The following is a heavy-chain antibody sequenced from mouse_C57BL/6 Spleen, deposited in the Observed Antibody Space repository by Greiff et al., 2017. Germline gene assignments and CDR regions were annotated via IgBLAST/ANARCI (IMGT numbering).Heavy chain of an antibody. Sequence: QVQLKQSGAELVRPGASVTLSCKASGYTFTDYEMHWVKQTPVHGLEWIGAIDPETGGTAYNQKFKGKAILTADKSSSTAYMELRSLTSEDSAVYYCTRITGTAWFAYWGQGTLVTVSA. CDR1: GYTFTDYE. CDR3: TRITGTAWFAY. V-gene: IGHV1-15*01. J-gene: IGHJ3*01. D-gene: IGHD4-1*01. CDR2: IDPETGGT.